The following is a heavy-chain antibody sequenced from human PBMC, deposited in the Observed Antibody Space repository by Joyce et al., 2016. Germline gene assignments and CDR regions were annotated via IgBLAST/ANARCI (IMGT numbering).Heavy chain of an antibody. J-gene: IGHJ6*02. V-gene: IGHV3-30-3*01. D-gene: IGHD3-3*01. Sequence: QAQLVESGGGVVRPGRSLRLSCAASAFNFSNYSMQWVRQAPGKGLEWVAFISHDGNIKNYADSGKGRFTISRDNAKNTLFLQMNSLRTEDTAVYSCARGPPLWGITIFGGANYFYFAMDVWGQGTTVTVSS. CDR2: ISHDGNIK. CDR1: AFNFSNYS. CDR3: ARGPPLWGITIFGGANYFYFAMDV.